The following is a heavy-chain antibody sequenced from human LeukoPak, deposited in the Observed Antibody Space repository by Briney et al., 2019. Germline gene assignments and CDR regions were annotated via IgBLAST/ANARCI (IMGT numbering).Heavy chain of an antibody. J-gene: IGHJ4*02. Sequence: RGSLRLSCAASGFTFSSYAMSWVRQAPGKGLEWVSAISGSGGSTYYADSVKGRFTISRDNSKNTLYLQMNSLRAEDTAVYYCAGPRYYYDSSGYYYFDYWGQGTLVTVSS. CDR2: ISGSGGST. CDR3: AGPRYYYDSSGYYYFDY. V-gene: IGHV3-23*01. D-gene: IGHD3-22*01. CDR1: GFTFSSYA.